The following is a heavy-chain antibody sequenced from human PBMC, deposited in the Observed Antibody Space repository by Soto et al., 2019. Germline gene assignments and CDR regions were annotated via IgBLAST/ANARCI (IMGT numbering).Heavy chain of an antibody. D-gene: IGHD6-13*01. J-gene: IGHJ4*02. CDR3: ARVERSSWQIWYYFPY. Sequence: QVQLVQSGAEVKKPGSSVKVSCKASGGDANKYIVNWVRQAPGQGLEWMGGIMPMFNTATYAQNLQGRLTITADESTSTVYMEMSSLRSADTAVYYCARVERSSWQIWYYFPYWGQGTLVTVSS. CDR1: GGDANKYI. CDR2: IMPMFNTA. V-gene: IGHV1-69*01.